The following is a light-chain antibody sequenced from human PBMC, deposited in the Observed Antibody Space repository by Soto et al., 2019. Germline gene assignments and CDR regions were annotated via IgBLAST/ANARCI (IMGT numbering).Light chain of an antibody. Sequence: DIQMTQSPSTLSASVGDRVTITCRASQSINIWLAWYQQKPGKAPNLLIYKASSLQSGVPSRFSGSGSGTEFTLPISSLQPDDFATYYCQQYNSYSTFGQGTKVEIK. CDR3: QQYNSYST. V-gene: IGKV1-5*03. J-gene: IGKJ1*01. CDR1: QSINIW. CDR2: KAS.